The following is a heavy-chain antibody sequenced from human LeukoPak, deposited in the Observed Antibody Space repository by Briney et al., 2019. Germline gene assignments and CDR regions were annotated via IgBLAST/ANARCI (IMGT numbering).Heavy chain of an antibody. Sequence: ASETLSLTCAVYGGSFSGYYWSWIRQPPGKGLEWIGEINHSGSTNYNPSLKSRVTISVDTSKNQFSLKLSSVTAADTAVYYCARGLAVTTILYWFDPWGQGTLVTVSS. CDR1: GGSFSGYY. J-gene: IGHJ5*02. V-gene: IGHV4-34*01. CDR2: INHSGST. D-gene: IGHD4-17*01. CDR3: ARGLAVTTILYWFDP.